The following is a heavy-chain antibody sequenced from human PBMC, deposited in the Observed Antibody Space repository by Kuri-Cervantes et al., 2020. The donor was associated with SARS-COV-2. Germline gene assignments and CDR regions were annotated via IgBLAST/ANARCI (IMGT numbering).Heavy chain of an antibody. D-gene: IGHD2-8*02. CDR3: ANTPLVDAFDI. CDR2: ISSSGCTI. V-gene: IGHV3-11*01. J-gene: IGHJ3*02. CDR1: GFTFSSYG. Sequence: GESLKISCAASGFTFSSYGMSWIRQAPGKGLEWGSYISSSGCTIYYADSVKGRFTISRDNAKNSLYLQMNSLRAEDTAVYYCANTPLVDAFDIWGQGTMVTVSS.